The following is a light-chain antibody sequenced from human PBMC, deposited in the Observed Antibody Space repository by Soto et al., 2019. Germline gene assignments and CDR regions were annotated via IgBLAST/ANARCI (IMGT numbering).Light chain of an antibody. V-gene: IGKV3-11*01. CDR3: QQRSNWPGT. CDR1: QSVSSY. CDR2: DAS. Sequence: EIVFTQYPATLSLSPGKRATLSCRASQSVSSYLAWYQQKPGQAPRLLIYDASNRATGIPARFSGSGSGTDFTLTISSLEPEDFAVYCCQQRSNWPGTFGQGTKVDIK. J-gene: IGKJ1*01.